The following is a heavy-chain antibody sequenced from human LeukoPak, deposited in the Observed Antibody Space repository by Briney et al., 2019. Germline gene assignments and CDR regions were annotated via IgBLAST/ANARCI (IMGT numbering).Heavy chain of an antibody. D-gene: IGHD4-17*01. Sequence: GGSLRLSCAASGFTFSSYGMHWVRQAPGKGLEWVAFIRYDGSNKYYADSVKDRFTISRDNSKNTLYLQMNSLRAEDTAVYYCAKDFFDGDYFDYWGQGTLVTVSS. CDR2: IRYDGSNK. V-gene: IGHV3-30*02. CDR1: GFTFSSYG. J-gene: IGHJ4*02. CDR3: AKDFFDGDYFDY.